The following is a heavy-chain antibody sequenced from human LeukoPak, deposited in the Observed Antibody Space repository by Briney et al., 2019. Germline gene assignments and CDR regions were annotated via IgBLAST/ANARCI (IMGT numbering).Heavy chain of an antibody. J-gene: IGHJ5*02. Sequence: GRSLRLSCVASGFTFSTYGMHWVRQAPDKGLEWVAVIWYDGSKRYYADSVKGRFTISRDNARNSLYLQMNNLRGEDTAIYYCARDAGNSGYGCDLWGQGTLVTVSS. V-gene: IGHV3-33*01. CDR2: IWYDGSKR. D-gene: IGHD5-12*01. CDR1: GFTFSTYG. CDR3: ARDAGNSGYGCDL.